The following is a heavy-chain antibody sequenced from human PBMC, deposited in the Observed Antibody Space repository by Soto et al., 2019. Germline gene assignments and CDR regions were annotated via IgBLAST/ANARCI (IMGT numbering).Heavy chain of an antibody. J-gene: IGHJ3*02. CDR1: GFTFSSYA. CDR2: ISGSGGST. Sequence: PGVSLRLSCAASGFTFSSYAMSWVRQAPGKGLEWVSAISGSGGSTYYADPVKGRFTISRDNSKNTLYLQMNSLRAEDTAVYYCARGRYCSGGSCYSRAFDIWGQGTMVTVSS. V-gene: IGHV3-23*01. D-gene: IGHD2-15*01. CDR3: ARGRYCSGGSCYSRAFDI.